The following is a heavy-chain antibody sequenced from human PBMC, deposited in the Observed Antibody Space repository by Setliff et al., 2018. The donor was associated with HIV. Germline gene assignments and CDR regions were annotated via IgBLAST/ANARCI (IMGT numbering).Heavy chain of an antibody. CDR1: RGTFRNSA. V-gene: IGHV1-69*13. J-gene: IGHJ4*02. CDR3: ARQPYYDDGGTNLPSEWRVLG. CDR2: IITLFGEA. D-gene: IGHD3-16*01. Sequence: GASVKVSWKASRGTFRNSAINWVRQAPGQGLVWMGGIITLFGEANYAQKFQGRVTITADESTSTAYMELNSLRSDDAAVYYCARQPYYDDGGTNLPSEWRVLGWGQGTLVTVSS.